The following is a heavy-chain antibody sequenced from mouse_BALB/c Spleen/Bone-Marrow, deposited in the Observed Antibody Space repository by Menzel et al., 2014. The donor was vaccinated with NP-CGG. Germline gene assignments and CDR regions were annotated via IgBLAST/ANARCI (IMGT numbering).Heavy chain of an antibody. CDR1: GYSITRDYA. D-gene: IGHD2-4*01. CDR2: ISYSGST. V-gene: IGHV3-2*02. CDR3: ARSSSYDYDVGFAY. Sequence: EVKLVESGPGLVKPSQSLSLTCIVTGYSITRDYAWNWIRPFPGNKLEWIGYISYSGSTTYNPSLESRISITRDTSKNQFFLQLNSVTTEDTATYYCARSSSYDYDVGFAYWGQGTLVTVSA. J-gene: IGHJ3*01.